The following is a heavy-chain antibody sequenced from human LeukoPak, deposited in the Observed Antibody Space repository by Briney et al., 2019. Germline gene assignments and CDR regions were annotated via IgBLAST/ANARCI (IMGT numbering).Heavy chain of an antibody. D-gene: IGHD3-22*01. J-gene: IGHJ4*02. CDR3: GRAAYYDSSGYYLN. CDR2: INWNGGST. V-gene: IGHV3-20*01. CDR1: GFTFDDYG. Sequence: GGSLRLSCAASGFTFDDYGMSWVRQAPGKGLEWVSGINWNGGSTGYADSVKGRFTISRDNAKNSLYLQMNSLRAEDTALYHCGRAAYYDSSGYYLNWGQGTLVTVSS.